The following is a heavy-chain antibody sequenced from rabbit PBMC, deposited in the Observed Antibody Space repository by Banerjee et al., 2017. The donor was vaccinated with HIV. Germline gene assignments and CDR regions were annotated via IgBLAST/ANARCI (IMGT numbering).Heavy chain of an antibody. D-gene: IGHD4-1*01. CDR3: VRDPGVEYYFNL. CDR1: GFSFSGSYY. Sequence: QEQLKESGGGLVQPGGSLTLTCTASGFSFSGSYYMCWVRQAPGKGLEWIACIAAGSSGGSTYYASWAKGRFTISRSTSLNTVDLKMTSLTAADTATYFCVRDPGVEYYFNLWGPGTLVTVS. V-gene: IGHV1S45*01. J-gene: IGHJ4*01. CDR2: IAAGSSGGST.